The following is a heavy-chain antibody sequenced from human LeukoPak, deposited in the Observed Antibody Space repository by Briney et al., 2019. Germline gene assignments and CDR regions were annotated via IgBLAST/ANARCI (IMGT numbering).Heavy chain of an antibody. Sequence: GRSLRLSCAVSGFTFSSYAMHWVRQAPGKGLEWVAFISYDGGNEYYADSVKGRFTISRDNSRNTLYLQMNSLRAEDTAVYYCARDSTYYYASGSYSDYWGQGTLVTVSS. CDR3: ARDSTYYYASGSYSDY. CDR2: ISYDGGNE. V-gene: IGHV3-30-3*01. CDR1: GFTFSSYA. J-gene: IGHJ4*02. D-gene: IGHD3-10*01.